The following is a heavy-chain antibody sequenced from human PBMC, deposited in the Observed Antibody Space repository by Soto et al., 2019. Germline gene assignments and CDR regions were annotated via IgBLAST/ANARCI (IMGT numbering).Heavy chain of an antibody. CDR1: GGSISSYY. V-gene: IGHV4-59*01. Sequence: SETLSLTCTVSGGSISSYYWNWIRQPPGKGLEWIGYIYYSGSTNYNPSLKSRVTMSVDTSKNQFSLKLTSVTAADTAVYYCARLLGNSVEFWGQGTLVTVSS. CDR3: ARLLGNSVEF. J-gene: IGHJ4*02. CDR2: IYYSGST. D-gene: IGHD3-16*01.